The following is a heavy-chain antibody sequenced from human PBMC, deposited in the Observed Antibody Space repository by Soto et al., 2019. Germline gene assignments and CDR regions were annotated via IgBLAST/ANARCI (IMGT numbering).Heavy chain of an antibody. CDR1: GGSISSGDYY. J-gene: IGHJ4*02. CDR2: IYYSGST. CDR3: AREEGSSWTFDY. D-gene: IGHD6-13*01. V-gene: IGHV4-30-4*01. Sequence: SETLSLTCTVSGGSISSGDYYWSWIRQPPGKGLEWIGYIYYSGSTYYNPSLKSRVTISVDTSKNQFSLKLSSVTAADTAVYYCAREEGSSWTFDYWGQGTLVTAPQ.